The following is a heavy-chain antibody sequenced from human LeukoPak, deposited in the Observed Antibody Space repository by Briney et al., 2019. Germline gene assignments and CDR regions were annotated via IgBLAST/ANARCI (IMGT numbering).Heavy chain of an antibody. J-gene: IGHJ4*02. Sequence: GGSLRLSCAASGFTFSSYAMHWVRQAPGKGLEWVAVISYDGSNKYYADSVKGRFTISRDNSKNTLYLQMNSLRAEDTAMYYCARTSGYDPEGYFDYWGEGTLVTVSS. V-gene: IGHV3-30-3*01. CDR1: GFTFSSYA. D-gene: IGHD5-12*01. CDR3: ARTSGYDPEGYFDY. CDR2: ISYDGSNK.